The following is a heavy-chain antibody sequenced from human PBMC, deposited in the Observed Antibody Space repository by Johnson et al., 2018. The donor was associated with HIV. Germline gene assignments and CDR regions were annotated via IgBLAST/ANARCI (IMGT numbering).Heavy chain of an antibody. J-gene: IGHJ3*02. CDR3: ARDQGIATRFASAFDI. CDR2: IYSGGST. V-gene: IGHV3-66*02. Sequence: VQLVESGGGVVRPGGSLRLSCAASGFTFSSYWMNWVRQAPGKGLEWVSVIYSGGSTYYADSVKGRFTISRDNSKNTLSLQMNSLRAEDSAVYYCARDQGIATRFASAFDIWGQGTMVTVSS. D-gene: IGHD6-13*01. CDR1: GFTFSSYW.